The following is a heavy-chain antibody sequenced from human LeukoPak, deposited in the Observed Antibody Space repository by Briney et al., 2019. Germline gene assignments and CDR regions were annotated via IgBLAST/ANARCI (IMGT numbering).Heavy chain of an antibody. CDR3: ASAHSSGWYYYYYGMDV. J-gene: IGHJ6*02. CDR2: ISSSGSTI. V-gene: IGHV3-48*04. D-gene: IGHD6-19*01. CDR1: GFTFSSYA. Sequence: PGGSLRLSCAASGFTFSSYAMSWVRQAPGKGLEWVSYISSSGSTIYYADSVKGRFTISRDNAKNSLYLQMNSLRAEDTAVYYCASAHSSGWYYYYYGMDVWGQGTTVTVSS.